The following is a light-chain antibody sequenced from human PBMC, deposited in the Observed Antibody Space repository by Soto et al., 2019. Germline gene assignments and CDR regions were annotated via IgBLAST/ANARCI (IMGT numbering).Light chain of an antibody. V-gene: IGKV3-20*01. Sequence: EIVLTQSPGTLSLSPGERATLSCRASQSVSSSYLAWYQQKPGQAPRLLIYGASSRATGIPDRFSGSGSGTDFTLTISRLEPEDVAVYYCQQYGSSPPAFGQGTKVDMK. CDR2: GAS. J-gene: IGKJ1*01. CDR1: QSVSSSY. CDR3: QQYGSSPPA.